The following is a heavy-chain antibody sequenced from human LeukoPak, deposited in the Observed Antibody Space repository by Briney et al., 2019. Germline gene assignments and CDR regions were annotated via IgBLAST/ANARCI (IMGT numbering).Heavy chain of an antibody. V-gene: IGHV1-2*02. CDR2: INPNSGGT. D-gene: IGHD3-22*01. CDR1: GYTFTGYY. CDR3: ARNSYDSSGYYYY. J-gene: IGHJ4*02. Sequence: ASVKVSCKASGYTFTGYYMHWVRQAPGQGLEWMGWINPNSGGTNYAQKFQGRVTMTRDTSISTAYVELSRLRSDDTAVYYCARNSYDSSGYYYYWGQGTLVTVSS.